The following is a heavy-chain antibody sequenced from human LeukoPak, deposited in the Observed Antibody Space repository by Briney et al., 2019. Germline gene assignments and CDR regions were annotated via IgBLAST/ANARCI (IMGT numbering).Heavy chain of an antibody. CDR3: ARRVYYGSGSYYCDY. Sequence: PGGPLRLSCAASGFTFDDYGMSWVRQAPGKGLEWVSGINWNGGSTGYADSVKGRFTISRDNAKNSLYLQMNSLRAEDTALYYCARRVYYGSGSYYCDYWGQGTLVTVSS. J-gene: IGHJ4*02. CDR1: GFTFDDYG. CDR2: INWNGGST. V-gene: IGHV3-20*04. D-gene: IGHD3-10*01.